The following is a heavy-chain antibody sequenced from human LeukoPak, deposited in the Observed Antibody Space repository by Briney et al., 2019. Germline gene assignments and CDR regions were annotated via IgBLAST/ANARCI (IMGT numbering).Heavy chain of an antibody. J-gene: IGHJ4*02. CDR2: IVVGSGNT. D-gene: IGHD6-19*01. Sequence: GASVKVSCKASGFTFTSSAMQWVRQARGQRLELIGWIVVGSGNTNYAQKFQERVTITRDMSTSTAYMELSSLRSEDTAVYYCARALGSGWSQREWGQGTLVTVSS. V-gene: IGHV1-58*02. CDR3: ARALGSGWSQRE. CDR1: GFTFTSSA.